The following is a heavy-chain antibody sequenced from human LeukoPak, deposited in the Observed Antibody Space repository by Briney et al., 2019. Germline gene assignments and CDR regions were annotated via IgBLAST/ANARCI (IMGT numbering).Heavy chain of an antibody. D-gene: IGHD3-16*01. J-gene: IGHJ3*02. CDR1: GFTFDDYG. V-gene: IGHV3-20*04. CDR2: INWNGGST. Sequence: PGGSLRLSCAASGFTFDDYGMNWVRQAPGKGLEWVSGINWNGGSTGYADSVKGRFTISRDYSKNSLYLQMNSLRAEDTAVYYCARDLVSGAYTFDIWGQGTMVTVSS. CDR3: ARDLVSGAYTFDI.